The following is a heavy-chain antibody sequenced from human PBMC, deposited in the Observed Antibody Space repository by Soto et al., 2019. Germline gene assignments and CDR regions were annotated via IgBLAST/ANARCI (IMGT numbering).Heavy chain of an antibody. CDR2: ISYDGSNE. D-gene: IGHD6-19*01. CDR3: VAGQYFFDY. V-gene: IGHV3-30*03. CDR1: GFSFSSYG. Sequence: SLRLSCAASGFSFSSYGMQWVRQAPGKGLEWVAVISYDGSNEYYADSVKDRFTISRDNSKKTLYLQMNSLRADDTAVYYCVAGQYFFDYCGQGTLVTVSS. J-gene: IGHJ4*02.